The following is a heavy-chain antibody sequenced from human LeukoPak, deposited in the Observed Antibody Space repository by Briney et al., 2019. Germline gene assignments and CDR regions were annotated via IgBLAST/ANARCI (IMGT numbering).Heavy chain of an antibody. CDR1: GFTFSSYS. V-gene: IGHV3-23*01. CDR3: AKDLKGSYVAFDI. J-gene: IGHJ3*02. D-gene: IGHD3-16*01. CDR2: ISGSGGST. Sequence: GGSLRLSCAASGFTFSSYSMNWVRQAPGKGLEWVSAISGSGGSTYYADSVKGRFTSSRDNSKNTLYLQMNSLRAEDTAVYYCAKDLKGSYVAFDIWGQGTMVTVSS.